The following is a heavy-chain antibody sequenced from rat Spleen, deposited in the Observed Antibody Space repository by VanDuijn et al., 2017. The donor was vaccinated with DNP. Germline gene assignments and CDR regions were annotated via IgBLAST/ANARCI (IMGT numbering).Heavy chain of an antibody. CDR1: GYSITSNY. V-gene: IGHV3-1*01. CDR2: IFYSGST. Sequence: EVQLQESGPGLVKPSQSLSLTCSVTGYSITSNYCGWIRKFPGNKMEWIGHIFYSGSTSYNPSLKSPITITRDTSKNQFFLQLNSVTTEDTATYYCARWTRYFDYWGQGVMVTVSS. J-gene: IGHJ2*01. CDR3: ARWTRYFDY. D-gene: IGHD1-4*01.